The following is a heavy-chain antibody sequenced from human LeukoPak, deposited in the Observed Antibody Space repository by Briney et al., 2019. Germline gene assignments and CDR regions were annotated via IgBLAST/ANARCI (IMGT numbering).Heavy chain of an antibody. V-gene: IGHV3-30*02. J-gene: IGHJ6*03. Sequence: GGSLRLSCAASGFSFSSYGMHWVRQAPGKGLEWVAFIRYDGSNKYYADSVKGRFTISRDNSKNTLYLQMNSLRAEDTAVYYCATLPLVRGMPVYYYYMDVWGQGTLVTVSS. CDR3: ATLPLVRGMPVYYYYMDV. D-gene: IGHD3-10*01. CDR1: GFSFSSYG. CDR2: IRYDGSNK.